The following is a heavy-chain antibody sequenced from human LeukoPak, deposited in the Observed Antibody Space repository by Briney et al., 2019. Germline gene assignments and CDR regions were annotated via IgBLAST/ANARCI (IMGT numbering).Heavy chain of an antibody. V-gene: IGHV1-24*01. J-gene: IGHJ4*02. Sequence: ASVKVSCKVSGYTLTELSMHWVRQAPGKGLEWIGCFDPEDGETIYAQKFQGRVTMTEDTSTDTAYMELSSLRSEDTAVYYCATTSGWYFDYWGQGTLVTVSS. CDR1: GYTLTELS. CDR3: ATTSGWYFDY. CDR2: FDPEDGET. D-gene: IGHD6-19*01.